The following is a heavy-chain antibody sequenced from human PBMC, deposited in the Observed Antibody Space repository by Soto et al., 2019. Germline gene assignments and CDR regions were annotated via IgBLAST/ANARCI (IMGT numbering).Heavy chain of an antibody. V-gene: IGHV3-30*18. Sequence: GGSLRLSCAASGFTFSSYGMHWVRQAPGKGLEWVAVISYDGSNKYYADSVKGRFTISRDNSKNTLYLQMNSLRAEDTAVYYCAKDRLLWFGESYYYYYYMDVWGKGTTVTVSS. CDR1: GFTFSSYG. CDR3: AKDRLLWFGESYYYYYYMDV. D-gene: IGHD3-10*01. J-gene: IGHJ6*03. CDR2: ISYDGSNK.